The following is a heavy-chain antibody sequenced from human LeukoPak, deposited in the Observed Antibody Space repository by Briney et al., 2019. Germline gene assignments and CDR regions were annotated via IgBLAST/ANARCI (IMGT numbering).Heavy chain of an antibody. CDR3: ARDSQLWLYLDY. CDR2: ISSSGSTI. V-gene: IGHV3-11*04. CDR1: GFTFSDYY. J-gene: IGHJ4*02. D-gene: IGHD5-18*01. Sequence: PGGSLRLSCAASGFTFSDYYVSWIRQAPGKGLEWVSYISSSGSTIYYADSVKGRFTISRDNAKNTLYLQMNSLRAEDTAVYYCARDSQLWLYLDYWGQGTLVTVSS.